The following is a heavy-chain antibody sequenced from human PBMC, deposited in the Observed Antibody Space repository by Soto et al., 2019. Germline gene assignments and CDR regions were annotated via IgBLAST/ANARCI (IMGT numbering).Heavy chain of an antibody. J-gene: IGHJ3*02. D-gene: IGHD3-10*01. Sequence: EVQLVRSGAEVKKSGESLRISCKGLGYSFTTHWISWVRQMSGKGLEWMGRIDPSDSHSNYSPLFEGHVTISVDKSSSTAYLQWSSLKASDTAIYYCARQKSGSYYANAFDMWGQGTMVTVSS. V-gene: IGHV5-10-1*01. CDR3: ARQKSGSYYANAFDM. CDR1: GYSFTTHW. CDR2: IDPSDSHS.